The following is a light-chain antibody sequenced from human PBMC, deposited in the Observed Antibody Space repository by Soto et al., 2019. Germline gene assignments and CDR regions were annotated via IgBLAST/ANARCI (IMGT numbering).Light chain of an antibody. V-gene: IGLV1-51*01. CDR3: GTWDSSLNAYV. J-gene: IGLJ1*01. CDR2: DNN. CDR1: SSNIGSYY. Sequence: QSVLTQPPSVSAAPGQKVTISCSGSSSNIGSYYVSWYQHLPGTAPKVLIYDNNKRPSGIPDRFSGYRSGTSATLGITGLQTGDEADYYCGTWDSSLNAYVFGTGTKVTVL.